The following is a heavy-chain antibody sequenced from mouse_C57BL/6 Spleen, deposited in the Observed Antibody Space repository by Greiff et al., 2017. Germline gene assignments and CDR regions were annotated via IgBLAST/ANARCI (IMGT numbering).Heavy chain of an antibody. CDR1: GYTFTEYT. CDR3: ARHEGSSSWFAY. J-gene: IGHJ3*01. Sequence: QVQLQQSGAELVKPGASVKLSCKASGYTFTEYTIHWVKQRSGQGLAWIGGFYPGSGSIKYNEKFKVKATLTAATSSSSVYMERSRLTSEDSAVYFCARHEGSSSWFAYWGQGTLVTGSA. CDR2: FYPGSGSI. V-gene: IGHV1-62-2*01.